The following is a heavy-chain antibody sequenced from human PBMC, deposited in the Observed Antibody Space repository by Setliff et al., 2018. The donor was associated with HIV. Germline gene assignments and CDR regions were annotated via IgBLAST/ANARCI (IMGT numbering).Heavy chain of an antibody. CDR3: ARDYNYIFDS. J-gene: IGHJ4*02. CDR1: GFTFGDHD. Sequence: PGGSLRLSCTASGFTFGDHDVSWVRQTPGKGLEWVSYIRSSSRTIYYADSVKGRFTISRDNAKNSLYLQMNSLRAEDTAVYYCARDYNYIFDSWGQGVLVTVSS. D-gene: IGHD3-22*01. CDR2: IRSSSRTI. V-gene: IGHV3-48*04.